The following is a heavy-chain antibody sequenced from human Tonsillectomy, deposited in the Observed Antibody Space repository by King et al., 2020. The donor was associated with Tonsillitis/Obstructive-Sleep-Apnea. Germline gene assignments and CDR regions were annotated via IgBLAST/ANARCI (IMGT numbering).Heavy chain of an antibody. V-gene: IGHV3-15*07. J-gene: IGHJ6*02. Sequence: VQLVESGGGLVKPGGSLRLSCAASGFTFSDVWMNWVRQAPGKGLEWVGRIKNKRDGGTTDYAAPVKGRFTISRDDSKNTVYLQMNSLQTEDRAVYYCNGSSHGAGSPRGYFYYGMYVWGQGTTVTVSS. CDR2: IKNKRDGGTT. D-gene: IGHD3-10*01. CDR1: GFTFSDVW. CDR3: NGSSHGAGSPRGYFYYGMYV.